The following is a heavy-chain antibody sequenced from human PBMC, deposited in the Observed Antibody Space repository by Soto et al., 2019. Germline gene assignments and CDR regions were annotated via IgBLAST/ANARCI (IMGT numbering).Heavy chain of an antibody. CDR2: IIPIFGTA. CDR1: GGTFSSYA. Sequence: ASVKVSCKASGGTFSSYAISWVRQAPGQGLEWMGGIIPIFGTANYAQKFQGRVTITADKSTSTAYMELSSLRSEDMAVYYCARVWETMVRGVIRPAFDIWGQGTMVTVS. D-gene: IGHD3-10*01. J-gene: IGHJ3*02. V-gene: IGHV1-69*06. CDR3: ARVWETMVRGVIRPAFDI.